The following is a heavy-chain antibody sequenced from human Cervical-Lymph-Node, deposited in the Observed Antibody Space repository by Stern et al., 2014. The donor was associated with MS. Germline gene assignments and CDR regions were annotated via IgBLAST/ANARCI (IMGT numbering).Heavy chain of an antibody. J-gene: IGHJ6*02. V-gene: IGHV3-74*02. CDR3: ARSNYGMDV. Sequence: VQLEDSGGGVVQPGGALRLSCVASGFPFSSQWMHWVRQAPGKGLVWVSRINSDGSSTSYADSVKGRFTISRDNAKKTLYLQMDSLRAEDTAVYYCARSNYGMDVWGQGTTVAVSS. CDR1: GFPFSSQW. CDR2: INSDGSST. D-gene: IGHD2-8*01.